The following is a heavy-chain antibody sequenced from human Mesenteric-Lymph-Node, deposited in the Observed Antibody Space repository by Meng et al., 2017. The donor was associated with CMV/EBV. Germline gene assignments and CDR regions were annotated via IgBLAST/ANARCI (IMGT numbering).Heavy chain of an antibody. CDR2: IYSDDAT. Sequence: GGSLRLSCAASGFSVSDNYINWVRQAPGKGLEWVSVIYSDDATHYADSVKGRFTISRDDSKNTLHLQMNSLRAEDTAMYYCAGSSDYSYGANAFHVWGQGAMVTVSS. V-gene: IGHV3-53*01. J-gene: IGHJ3*01. CDR3: AGSSDYSYGANAFHV. D-gene: IGHD5-18*01. CDR1: GFSVSDNY.